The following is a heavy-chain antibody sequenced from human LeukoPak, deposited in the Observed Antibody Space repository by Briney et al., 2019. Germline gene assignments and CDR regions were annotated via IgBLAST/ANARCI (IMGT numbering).Heavy chain of an antibody. CDR1: GGTFSSYA. V-gene: IGHV1-18*01. Sequence: ASVKVSCKASGGTFSSYAISWVRQAPGQGLEWMGWISAYNGNTNYAQKLQGRVTMTTDTSTSTAYMELRSLRSDDTAVYYCAREVVDSSGYNPSDYWGQGTLVTVSS. CDR2: ISAYNGNT. CDR3: AREVVDSSGYNPSDY. J-gene: IGHJ4*02. D-gene: IGHD3-22*01.